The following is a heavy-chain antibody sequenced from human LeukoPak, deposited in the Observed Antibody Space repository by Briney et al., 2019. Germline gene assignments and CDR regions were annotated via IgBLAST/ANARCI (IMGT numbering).Heavy chain of an antibody. CDR1: GGSISSDSYH. CDR2: IYYSGDT. Sequence: PSETLSLTCTVSGGSISSDSYHWGWIRQPPGKGLEWIGSIYYSGDTNYNPSLKSRVTISVDTSKNQFSLKLSSVTAADTAVYYCARDTYYDFWSGYHYMDVWGKGTTVTVSS. CDR3: ARDTYYDFWSGYHYMDV. J-gene: IGHJ6*03. D-gene: IGHD3-3*01. V-gene: IGHV4-39*07.